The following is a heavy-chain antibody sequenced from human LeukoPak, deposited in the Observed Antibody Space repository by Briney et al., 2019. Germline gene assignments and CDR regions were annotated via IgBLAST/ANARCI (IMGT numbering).Heavy chain of an antibody. V-gene: IGHV3-21*01. CDR3: ARPLRDYYDSSGWVFDY. D-gene: IGHD3-22*01. CDR1: GFTFSSYS. J-gene: IGHJ4*02. CDR2: ISSSSSYI. Sequence: SGGSLRLSCAASGFTFSSYSMNWVRQAPGKGLEWVSSISSSSSYIYYADSVKGRFTISRDNAKNSLYLQMNSLRAEDTAVYYCARPLRDYYDSSGWVFDYWGQGTLVTVSS.